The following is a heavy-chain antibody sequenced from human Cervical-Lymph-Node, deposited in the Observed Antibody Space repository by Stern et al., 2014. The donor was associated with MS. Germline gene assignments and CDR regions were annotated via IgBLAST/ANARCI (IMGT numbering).Heavy chain of an antibody. CDR2: ISAHNGNT. CDR1: GHTTTSYG. D-gene: IGHD1-1*01. V-gene: IGHV1-18*01. CDR3: ATFIPTSGTFNW. J-gene: IGHJ4*02. Sequence: VQLVESGAEVKKPGASVKVSCKASGHTTTSYGITWVRQAPGQGLEWMGWISAHNGNTNYEQKFQGRVTMTTDTSTSTAYMELRSLRSDDTAVYLCATFIPTSGTFNWWGQGTLVTVSS.